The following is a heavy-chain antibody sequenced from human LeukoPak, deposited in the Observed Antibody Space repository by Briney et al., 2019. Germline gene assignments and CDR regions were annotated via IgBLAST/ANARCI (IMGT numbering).Heavy chain of an antibody. V-gene: IGHV3-30*04. D-gene: IGHD3-22*01. Sequence: GGSLRLSCAASGFTFSSYAMHWVRQAPGKGLEWVAVISYDGSNKYYADSVRGRFTISRDNSKNTLYLQMNSLRAEDTAVYYCARVRGYYDSSQDYWGQGTLVTVSS. J-gene: IGHJ4*02. CDR3: ARVRGYYDSSQDY. CDR2: ISYDGSNK. CDR1: GFTFSSYA.